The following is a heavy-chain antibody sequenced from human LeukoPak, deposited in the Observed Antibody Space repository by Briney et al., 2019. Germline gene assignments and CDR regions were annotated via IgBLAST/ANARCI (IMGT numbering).Heavy chain of an antibody. CDR2: MRRDGNEI. V-gene: IGHV3-7*03. CDR3: AKDEYYYGMDV. J-gene: IGHJ6*02. CDR1: GFTFSTYW. Sequence: GGSLRLSCSASGFTFSTYWMSWVRQAPGKGLEWVANMRRDGNEIYYLDSVRGRFTISRDNAKNSLYLQMNSLRAEDTAWYYCAKDEYYYGMDVWGQGTTVTVSS.